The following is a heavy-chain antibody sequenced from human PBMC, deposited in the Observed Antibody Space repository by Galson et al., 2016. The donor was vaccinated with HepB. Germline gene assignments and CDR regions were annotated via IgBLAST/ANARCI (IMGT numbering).Heavy chain of an antibody. J-gene: IGHJ4*02. V-gene: IGHV1-2*04. D-gene: IGHD3-22*01. CDR3: ARGRWGAMIGAFDY. Sequence: SVKVSCKASGYTFTGYYIHWVRQAPGQGLEWMGWINPNSCGTNYVQKFQGWVTLTRDTSINTAYMELSRLRSDDTAVFHCARGRWGAMIGAFDYWGQGTLVTVSS. CDR1: GYTFTGYY. CDR2: INPNSCGT.